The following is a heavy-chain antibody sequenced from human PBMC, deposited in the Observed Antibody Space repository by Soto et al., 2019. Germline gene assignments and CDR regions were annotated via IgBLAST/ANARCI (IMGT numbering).Heavy chain of an antibody. CDR1: GFTFSSYS. CDR3: AREGWELQGGMDV. CDR2: ISSSCIYL. J-gene: IGHJ6*02. Sequence: GGSLRLSCAASGFTFSSYSMNWVRQAPGKGLEWFSSISSSCIYLYYADSVKGRFTISRDNAKNSLYLQMNSPRAEDTAVYYCAREGWELQGGMDVWGQGTTVTVSS. D-gene: IGHD1-26*01. V-gene: IGHV3-21*01.